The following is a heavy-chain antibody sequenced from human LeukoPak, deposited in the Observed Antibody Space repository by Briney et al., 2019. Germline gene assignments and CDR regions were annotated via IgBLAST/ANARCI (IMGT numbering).Heavy chain of an antibody. CDR3: YLAHCNSASCYGD. Sequence: SETLSLTCAVYGGSFSGYYCNWIRQPPGKGLEWIGQINHSGNTNYNPSLKSRVTISVDTSKIQFSLKLSSVTAADTAVYYCYLAHCNSASCYGDWGQGTLVTVSS. D-gene: IGHD2-2*01. CDR1: GGSFSGYY. V-gene: IGHV4-34*01. J-gene: IGHJ4*02. CDR2: INHSGNT.